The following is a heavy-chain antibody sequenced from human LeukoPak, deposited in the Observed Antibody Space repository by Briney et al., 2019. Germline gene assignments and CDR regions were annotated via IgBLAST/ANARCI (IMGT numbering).Heavy chain of an antibody. CDR2: ISSSGSTI. Sequence: PGGSLRLSCAASGFTFSSYEMNWVRQAPGKGLEWVSYISSSGSTIYYADSVKGRFTISRDNSKNTLYLQMNSLRAEDTAVYYCAKYSSSADFDYWGQGTLVTVSS. D-gene: IGHD6-6*01. J-gene: IGHJ4*02. V-gene: IGHV3-48*03. CDR3: AKYSSSADFDY. CDR1: GFTFSSYE.